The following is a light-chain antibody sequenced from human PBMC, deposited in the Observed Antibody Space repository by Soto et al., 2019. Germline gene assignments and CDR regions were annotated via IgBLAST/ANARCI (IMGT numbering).Light chain of an antibody. J-gene: IGKJ5*01. V-gene: IGKV3-11*01. CDR3: QQRRSWPQTIT. CDR2: DAS. Sequence: EILLTQSPSTLSLSPGERATLSCRASQSVSTYLAWYQQRPGQAPRLLIYDASYRATDIPPRFSGSGSGTDFTLTISSLEPEDFAVYYCQQRRSWPQTITFGQGTRLEIK. CDR1: QSVSTY.